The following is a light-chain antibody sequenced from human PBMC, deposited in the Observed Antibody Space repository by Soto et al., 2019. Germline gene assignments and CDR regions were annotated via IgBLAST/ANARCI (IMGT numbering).Light chain of an antibody. Sequence: SVLAQPASVSESPGQSITISCTGTSSEVACYNYVSWYQQHPGKAPKLMIYDVSHRPSGVSNRFSGSKSGNTASLPLSGLQAEDEADSHCRSYTSTRNLVFGNRTKVIV. V-gene: IGLV2-14*01. CDR3: RSYTSTRNLV. CDR1: SSEVACYNY. J-gene: IGLJ1*01. CDR2: DVS.